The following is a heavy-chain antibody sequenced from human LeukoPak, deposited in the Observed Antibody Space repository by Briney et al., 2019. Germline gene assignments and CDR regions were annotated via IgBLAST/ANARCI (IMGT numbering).Heavy chain of an antibody. V-gene: IGHV3-21*04. Sequence: GGSLRLSCAASGFSFSSYTMNWVRQAPGKGLEWVSSISSSSTYIYYADSVKGRFTISRDNSRNTLYLQMNSLRAEDTAVYYCARHLLWFGELSGGFDYWGQGTLVTVSS. CDR2: ISSSSTYI. CDR1: GFSFSSYT. J-gene: IGHJ4*02. CDR3: ARHLLWFGELSGGFDY. D-gene: IGHD3-10*01.